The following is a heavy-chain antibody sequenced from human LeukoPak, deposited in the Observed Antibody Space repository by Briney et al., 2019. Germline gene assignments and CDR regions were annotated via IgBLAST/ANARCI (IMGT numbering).Heavy chain of an antibody. CDR1: GFTFSNAW. Sequence: PGGSLRLSCAASGFTFSNAWMSWVRQAPGKGLEWVGRIKSKTDGGTTDYAAPVKGRFTISRDDSKNTLYLQMNSLKTEDTAVYYCTTEYYDFWSGYYSDYWGQGTLVTVSS. D-gene: IGHD3-3*01. J-gene: IGHJ4*02. CDR3: TTEYYDFWSGYYSDY. CDR2: IKSKTDGGTT. V-gene: IGHV3-15*01.